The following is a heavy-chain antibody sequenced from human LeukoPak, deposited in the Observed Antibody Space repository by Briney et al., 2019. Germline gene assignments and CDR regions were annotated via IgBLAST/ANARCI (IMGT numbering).Heavy chain of an antibody. D-gene: IGHD6-13*01. Sequence: GGSLRLSCAASGFTFSNPWMSWVRQAPGKGLEWGGRIKSKTDGGTTDYAAPVKGRFTISRDDSKNTLYLQMNSLKTEDTAVYYCTTVGSSWYFDYYYYYMDVWGKGTTVTVSS. V-gene: IGHV3-15*01. J-gene: IGHJ6*03. CDR1: GFTFSNPW. CDR3: TTVGSSWYFDYYYYYMDV. CDR2: IKSKTDGGTT.